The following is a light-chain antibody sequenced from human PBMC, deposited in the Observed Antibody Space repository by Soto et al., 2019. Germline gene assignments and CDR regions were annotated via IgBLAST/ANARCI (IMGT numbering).Light chain of an antibody. J-gene: IGKJ5*01. CDR3: QQYENIPT. Sequence: DIQMTQSPSSLSASVGDRVTITCQASQNINNYLNWYQQKPGRAPNLLIYDASNLGAGVPSRFRGSGSGTDFTFTIRRLKPEDIATYYCQQYENIPTFGQGTRLEIK. V-gene: IGKV1-33*01. CDR2: DAS. CDR1: QNINNY.